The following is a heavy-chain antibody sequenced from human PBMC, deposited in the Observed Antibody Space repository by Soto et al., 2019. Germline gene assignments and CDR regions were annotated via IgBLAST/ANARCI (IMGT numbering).Heavy chain of an antibody. Sequence: EVQLLESGGKLVQPGGSLSLSCAASGFTFSSYAMNWVRRVPGKGLEWVSGITARGGTKFYSDSVKGRFTISRDSSKNTVFLQMNSLRVEDTGVYYCAKLKGPLLGVLPTLYGDSWGQGTVVTVSA. D-gene: IGHD2-8*01. J-gene: IGHJ4*02. CDR1: GFTFSSYA. CDR2: ITARGGTK. CDR3: AKLKGPLLGVLPTLYGDS. V-gene: IGHV3-23*01.